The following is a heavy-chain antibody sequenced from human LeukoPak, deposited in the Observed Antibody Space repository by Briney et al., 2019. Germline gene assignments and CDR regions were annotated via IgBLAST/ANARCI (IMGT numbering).Heavy chain of an antibody. CDR3: AKDIGGYSYVADC. J-gene: IGHJ4*02. V-gene: IGHV3-43*02. Sequence: GGSLRLSCAASGFTFDDYAMHWVRQAPGKGLEWVSLISGDGGGTYYADPVKGRFTIPRDNSKNSLYLQMNSLRTEDTAFYYCAKDIGGYSYVADCWGQGTLVTVSS. CDR2: ISGDGGGT. CDR1: GFTFDDYA. D-gene: IGHD5-18*01.